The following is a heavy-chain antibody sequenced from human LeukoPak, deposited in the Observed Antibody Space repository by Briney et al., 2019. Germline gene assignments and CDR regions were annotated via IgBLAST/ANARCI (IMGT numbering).Heavy chain of an antibody. V-gene: IGHV4-34*01. CDR3: ARRHGY. CDR1: GGSFSGYY. D-gene: IGHD5/OR15-5a*01. J-gene: IGHJ4*02. CDR2: INHSGST. Sequence: SETLSLTCAVYGGSFSGYYWSWIRQPPGKGLEWIGEINHSGSTNYNPSLKSRVTMSVDTSKNQFSLKLSSVTAADTAVYYCARRHGYWGQGTLVTVSS.